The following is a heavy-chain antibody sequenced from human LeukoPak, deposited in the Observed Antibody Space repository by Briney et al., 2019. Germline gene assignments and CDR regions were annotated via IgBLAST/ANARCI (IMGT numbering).Heavy chain of an antibody. D-gene: IGHD6-13*01. Sequence: PSETLSLTCSVSGDSIRSYYWGWIRQPPGKGLEWIGNIYYSGGANYNPSLKNRVTISVDTSKNQFSLRLSPMTAADTAVYYCARQKQQLVVNPDAFDIWGQGTTVTVSS. J-gene: IGHJ3*02. CDR3: ARQKQQLVVNPDAFDI. V-gene: IGHV4-59*08. CDR1: GDSIRSYY. CDR2: IYYSGGA.